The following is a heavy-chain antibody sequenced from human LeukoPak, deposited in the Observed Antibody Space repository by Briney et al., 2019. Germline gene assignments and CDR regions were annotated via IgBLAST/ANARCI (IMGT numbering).Heavy chain of an antibody. CDR3: ARGGAARPDY. CDR1: GFTFSSYG. J-gene: IGHJ4*02. V-gene: IGHV3-48*04. CDR2: ISRGRPTI. D-gene: IGHD6-6*01. Sequence: GGSRRLACAPAGFTFSSYGIKWVRQAPGTGLQWVSYISRGRPTIKYAGSGRGRFTVSRDNAKRTLYLQMNNLRIEDTAVYYCARGGAARPDYWGQGTLVTVSS.